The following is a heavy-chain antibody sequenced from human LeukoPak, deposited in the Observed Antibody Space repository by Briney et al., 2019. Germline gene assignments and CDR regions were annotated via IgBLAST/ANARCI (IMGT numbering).Heavy chain of an antibody. V-gene: IGHV3-21*01. CDR3: AGGQENYFPHYGMDV. Sequence: PGGSLRLSCAATGFTFSSYSMNWVRQAPGKGLEWVSSISSSSYIYYADSVKGRFTISRDNAKNSLYLQMNSLRAEDTAVYYCAGGQENYFPHYGMDVWGQGTTVTVSS. D-gene: IGHD1-7*01. CDR1: GFTFSSYS. CDR2: ISSSSYI. J-gene: IGHJ6*02.